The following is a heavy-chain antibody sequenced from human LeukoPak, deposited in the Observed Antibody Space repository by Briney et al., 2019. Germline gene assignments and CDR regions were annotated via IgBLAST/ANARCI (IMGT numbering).Heavy chain of an antibody. V-gene: IGHV3-74*01. CDR1: GFTFSSYW. CDR3: ARGYFYDSSAYGPFGAY. CDR2: IQSDGSSA. Sequence: TGGSLRLSCAASGFTFSSYWMHWVRQAPGKGLVWVSRIQSDGSSASYAESVKGRFTISRDNAKNTLYLQMSSLRVEDTAIYYCARGYFYDSSAYGPFGAYWGQGTLVTVSS. D-gene: IGHD3-22*01. J-gene: IGHJ4*02.